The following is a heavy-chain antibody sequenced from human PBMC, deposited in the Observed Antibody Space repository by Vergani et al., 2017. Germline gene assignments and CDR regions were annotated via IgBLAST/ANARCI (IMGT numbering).Heavy chain of an antibody. Sequence: QVQLVQSGAEVKKPGASVKVSCKASGYTFTSYAMHWVRQAPGQRLEWIGWINAGNGNTKYSQKFQGRVTITRDTSASTAYMELSSLRSEDTAVYYCARLDTAMPYPFDYWGQGTLVTVSS. V-gene: IGHV1-3*01. D-gene: IGHD5-18*01. CDR3: ARLDTAMPYPFDY. J-gene: IGHJ4*02. CDR1: GYTFTSYA. CDR2: INAGNGNT.